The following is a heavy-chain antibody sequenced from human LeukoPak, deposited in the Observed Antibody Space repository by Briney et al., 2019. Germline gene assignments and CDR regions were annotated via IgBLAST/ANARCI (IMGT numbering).Heavy chain of an antibody. J-gene: IGHJ5*02. Sequence: PGRSLRLFCAASGFTFSSYGMHWVRQAPGKGLEWVAVIWYDGSNKYYADSVKGRFTISRDNSKNTLYLQMNSLRAEDTAVYYCARERAVAGTNWFDPWGQGTLVTVSS. CDR1: GFTFSSYG. CDR2: IWYDGSNK. D-gene: IGHD6-19*01. CDR3: ARERAVAGTNWFDP. V-gene: IGHV3-33*01.